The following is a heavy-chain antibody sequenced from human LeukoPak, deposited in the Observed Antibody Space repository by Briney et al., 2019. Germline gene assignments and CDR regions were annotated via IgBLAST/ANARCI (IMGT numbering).Heavy chain of an antibody. CDR1: GYTFTGYY. D-gene: IGHD3-22*01. V-gene: IGHV1-2*02. Sequence: GASVKVSCKASGYTFTGYYMHWVRQAPGQGLEWMGWINPNSGGTNYAQKFQGRVTMTRDTSISTAYMELSRLRSDDTAVYYCARADGSSGYQPRYYFDYWGQGTLVTVSS. CDR2: INPNSGGT. J-gene: IGHJ4*02. CDR3: ARADGSSGYQPRYYFDY.